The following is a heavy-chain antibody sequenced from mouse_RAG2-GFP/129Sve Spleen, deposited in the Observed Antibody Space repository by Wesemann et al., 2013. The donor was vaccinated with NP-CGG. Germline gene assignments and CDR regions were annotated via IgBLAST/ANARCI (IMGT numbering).Heavy chain of an antibody. V-gene: IGHV3-2*02. CDR3: ARYDYGYAMDY. D-gene: IGHD2-4*01. Sequence: DVQLQESGPGLVKPSQSLSLTCTVTGYSITSDYAWNWIRQFPGNKLEWMGYISYSGSTSYNPSLKSRISITRDTSKNQFFLQLNSVTTEDTATYYCARYDYGYAMDYWGQGTSVTVSS. J-gene: IGHJ4*01. CDR1: GYSITSDYA. CDR2: ISYSGST.